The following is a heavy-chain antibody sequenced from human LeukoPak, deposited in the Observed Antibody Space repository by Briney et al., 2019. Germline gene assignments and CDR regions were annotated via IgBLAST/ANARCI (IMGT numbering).Heavy chain of an antibody. V-gene: IGHV4-39*01. CDR3: ASHYCSGGSCYAGY. J-gene: IGHJ4*02. Sequence: SETLSLTCTVSGGSISSSSYYWGWIRQPPGQGLEWIGSIYYSGSTYYNPSLKSRVTISVDTSKNQFSLKLSSVTAADTAVYYCASHYCSGGSCYAGYWGQGTLVTVSS. CDR1: GGSISSSSYY. D-gene: IGHD2-15*01. CDR2: IYYSGST.